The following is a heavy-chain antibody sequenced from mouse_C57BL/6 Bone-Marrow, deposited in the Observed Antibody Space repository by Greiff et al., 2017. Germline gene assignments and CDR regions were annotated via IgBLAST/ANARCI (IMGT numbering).Heavy chain of an antibody. CDR2: INPNNGGT. J-gene: IGHJ2*01. CDR3: ARSGHYYGRGWDFDV. V-gene: IGHV1-26*01. Sequence: EVQLQQSGPELVKPGASVKISCKASGYTFPDYYMNWVKQSHGKSLEWIGDINPNNGGTSYNQKLKGKATLTVDKSSSTAYLELRSLTSEDSAVXDCARSGHYYGRGWDFDVWGQGTTLTVSS. D-gene: IGHD1-2*01. CDR1: GYTFPDYY.